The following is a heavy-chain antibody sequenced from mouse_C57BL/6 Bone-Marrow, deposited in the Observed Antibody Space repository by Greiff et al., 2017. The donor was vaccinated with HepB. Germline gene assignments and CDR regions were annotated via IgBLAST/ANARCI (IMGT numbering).Heavy chain of an antibody. CDR1: GYTFTSYW. J-gene: IGHJ3*01. V-gene: IGHV1-69*01. CDR3: ARGRWLLLFAY. CDR2: IDPSDSYT. D-gene: IGHD2-3*01. Sequence: QVQLQQPGAELVKPGASVKLSCKASGYTFTSYWMHWVKQRPGQGLEWIGEIDPSDSYTNYNQKFKGKSTLTVDKSSSTAYMQLSSLTSEDSAVYYCARGRWLLLFAYWGQGTLVTVSA.